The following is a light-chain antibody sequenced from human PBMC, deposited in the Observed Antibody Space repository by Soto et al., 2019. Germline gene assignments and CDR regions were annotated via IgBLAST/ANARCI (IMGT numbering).Light chain of an antibody. CDR2: LAS. Sequence: EIVLTQSPGTLSLSPGERATLSCRASQIISNNYLSWYQQKPGQAPRLLIYLASTRAAGIPDRFSGSGSGTEFPLTRSRLEPEDSAVYYCKQYGDSPPRYTFGQGTKLEI. CDR3: KQYGDSPPRYT. CDR1: QIISNNY. V-gene: IGKV3-20*01. J-gene: IGKJ2*01.